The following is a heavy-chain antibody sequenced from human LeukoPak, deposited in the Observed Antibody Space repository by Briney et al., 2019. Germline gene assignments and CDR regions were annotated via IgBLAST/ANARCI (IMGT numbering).Heavy chain of an antibody. CDR3: ARGWGSYCGGDCEHYFDY. Sequence: SETLSLTCAVYGGSFSGYYWSWIRQPPGKGLEWIGEINHSGSTNYNPSLKSRVTISVDTSKNQFSLKLSSVTAADTAVYYCARGWGSYCGGDCEHYFDYWGQGTLVTVSS. CDR2: INHSGST. D-gene: IGHD2-21*02. V-gene: IGHV4-34*01. J-gene: IGHJ4*02. CDR1: GGSFSGYY.